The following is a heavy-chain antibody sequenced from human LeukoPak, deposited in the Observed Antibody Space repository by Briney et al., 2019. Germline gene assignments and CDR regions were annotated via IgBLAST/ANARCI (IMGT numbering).Heavy chain of an antibody. D-gene: IGHD2-2*01. CDR2: IYSGGST. CDR1: GFTVSSNY. J-gene: IGHJ5*02. CDR3: ARERTYCSSTSCYNWFDP. Sequence: PGGSLRLSCAASGFTVSSNYMSWVRQAPGKGLEWVSVIYSGGSTYYADSVKGRFTISRDNSKNTLYLQMNSLRAEDTAVYCCARERTYCSSTSCYNWFDPWGQGTLMTLSS. V-gene: IGHV3-66*02.